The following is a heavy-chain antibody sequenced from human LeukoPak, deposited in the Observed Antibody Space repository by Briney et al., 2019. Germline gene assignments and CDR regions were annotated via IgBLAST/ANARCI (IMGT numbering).Heavy chain of an antibody. Sequence: PGGSLRLSCAVSGFTFSSYSMNWVRQAPGKGLEWVSSISSSSSYIYYADSVKGRFTISRDNAKNSLYLQMNSLRAEDTAVYYCARGDSYYTAMIYWGQGTLVTVSS. CDR1: GFTFSSYS. D-gene: IGHD5-18*01. J-gene: IGHJ4*02. CDR2: ISSSSSYI. CDR3: ARGDSYYTAMIY. V-gene: IGHV3-21*01.